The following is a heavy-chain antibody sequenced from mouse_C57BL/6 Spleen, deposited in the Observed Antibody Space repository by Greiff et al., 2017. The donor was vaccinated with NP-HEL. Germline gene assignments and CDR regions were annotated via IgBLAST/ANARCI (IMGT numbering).Heavy chain of an antibody. CDR3: ARGTLRRYFDV. V-gene: IGHV5-16*01. CDR1: GFTFSDYY. J-gene: IGHJ1*03. Sequence: EVMLVESEGGLVQPGSSMKLSCTASGFTFSDYYMAWVRQVPEKGLEWVANINYDGSSTYYLDSLKSRFIISRDNAKNILYLQMSSLKSEDTATYYCARGTLRRYFDVWGTGTTVTVSS. CDR2: INYDGSST.